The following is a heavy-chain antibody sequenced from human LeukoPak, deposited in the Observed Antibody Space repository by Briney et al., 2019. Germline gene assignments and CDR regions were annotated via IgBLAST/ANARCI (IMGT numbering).Heavy chain of an antibody. V-gene: IGHV1-2*06. J-gene: IGHJ4*02. CDR3: ARDQGSLTRSWYTGY. D-gene: IGHD6-13*01. CDR1: GYTFTGYH. Sequence: ASVKVSCKASGYTFTGYHIRWVRQAPGQGLEWMGRINPYSGDTNFAQKFQGRVTMTRDTSITTAYMDLSSLTPDDTAVYFCARDQGSLTRSWYTGYWGQGTQVTVSS. CDR2: INPYSGDT.